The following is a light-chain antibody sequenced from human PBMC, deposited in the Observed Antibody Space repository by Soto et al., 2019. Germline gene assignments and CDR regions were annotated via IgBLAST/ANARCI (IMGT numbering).Light chain of an antibody. CDR1: SRDVGGFNY. J-gene: IGLJ1*01. CDR3: SSYTTSLTLYV. CDR2: EVT. V-gene: IGLV2-14*01. Sequence: SVLTQPASLSVSPGQSITIAFTGTSRDVGGFNYVSWYQQHPGKAPKLMIYEVTNRPSGVSNRFSGSKSDNTAFLTISGLQAEDEADYYCSSYTTSLTLYVFGTGTKVTVL.